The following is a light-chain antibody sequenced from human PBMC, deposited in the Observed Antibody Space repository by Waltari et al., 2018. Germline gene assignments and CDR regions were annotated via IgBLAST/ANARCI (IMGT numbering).Light chain of an antibody. V-gene: IGKV1-5*03. CDR2: KAS. CDR1: QSISSW. Sequence: DIQMTQSPSTLSASVGDRVTLTCRASQSISSWLACYQQKPGKAPKPLIYKASSLASGVPSRFSGSGAGTEFTLTISSLQPDDFATYYGQQYNSYPTYGQGTKVEIK. J-gene: IGKJ1*01. CDR3: QQYNSYPT.